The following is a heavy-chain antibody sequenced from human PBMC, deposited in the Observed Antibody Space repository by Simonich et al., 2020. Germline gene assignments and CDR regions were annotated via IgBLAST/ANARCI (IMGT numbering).Heavy chain of an antibody. J-gene: IGHJ4*02. CDR3: ARTNTMRELDTMVRGVDYFDY. D-gene: IGHD3-10*01. CDR2: LIPILGIE. CDR1: GGTFSSYA. V-gene: IGHV1-69*09. Sequence: QVQLVQSGAEVKKPGSSVKVSCKASGGTFSSYAISWVRKAPGQGLEWMDRLIPILGIENHAQKCQGRVTITADKSTSTAYMELSSLRSEDTAVYYCARTNTMRELDTMVRGVDYFDYWGQGTLVTVSS.